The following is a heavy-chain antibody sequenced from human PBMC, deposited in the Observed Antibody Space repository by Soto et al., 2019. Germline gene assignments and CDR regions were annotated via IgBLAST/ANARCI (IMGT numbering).Heavy chain of an antibody. CDR1: GGSISSGGYS. V-gene: IGHV4-30-2*01. CDR2: IYHSGST. J-gene: IGHJ4*02. D-gene: IGHD3-9*01. CDR3: ARHDDILTGYDY. Sequence: PSETLSLTXAVSGGSISSGGYSWSWIRQPPGKGLEWIGYIYHSGSTYYNPSLKSRVTISVDRSKNQLSLKLSSVTAADTDVYCCARHDDILTGYDYWGQGTLVTVSS.